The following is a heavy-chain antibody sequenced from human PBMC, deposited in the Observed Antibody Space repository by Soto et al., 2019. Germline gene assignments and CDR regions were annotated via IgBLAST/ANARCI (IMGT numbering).Heavy chain of an antibody. CDR3: AHIPNYYQYDWFDP. CDR1: GFSLTTRGVG. CDR2: TYWDDDK. D-gene: IGHD3-16*01. V-gene: IGHV2-5*02. Sequence: QITLKEAGPTLVKPTQTLTLTCTFSGFSLTTRGVGVGWIRQPPGKDLECLALTYWDDDKRYSPSLQSRPSITKDTSKNPVFLTMTNVDPVDTATYYCAHIPNYYQYDWFDPWGQGTLVSVSS. J-gene: IGHJ5*02.